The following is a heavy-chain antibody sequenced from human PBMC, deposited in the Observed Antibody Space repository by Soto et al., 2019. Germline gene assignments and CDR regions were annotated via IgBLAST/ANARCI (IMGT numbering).Heavy chain of an antibody. D-gene: IGHD5-12*01. CDR2: ISGSGGST. Sequence: XXSLRLSCAASGFTFSSYAMRWVLQAPGKGLEWVSAISGSGGSTYYADSVKGRFTISRDNSKNTLYLQMNRMRAEDTAVYYCAKETRDGYNYDYWGQGTLVTVSS. CDR1: GFTFSSYA. CDR3: AKETRDGYNYDY. J-gene: IGHJ4*02. V-gene: IGHV3-23*01.